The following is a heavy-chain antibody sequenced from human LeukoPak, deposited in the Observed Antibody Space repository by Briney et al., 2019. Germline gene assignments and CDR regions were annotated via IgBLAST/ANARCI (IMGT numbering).Heavy chain of an antibody. CDR2: INPDGSWT. CDR3: AKDWVVRGVISY. Sequence: GGSLRLSCAASGFTFNSYWMVWFRQAPGKGLVWVSCINPDGSWTLHADSVKGRFTISRDYAKNILYLQMNSLRDEDTAVYYCAKDWVVRGVISYWGQGTLVTVSS. CDR1: GFTFNSYW. J-gene: IGHJ4*02. D-gene: IGHD3-10*01. V-gene: IGHV3-74*01.